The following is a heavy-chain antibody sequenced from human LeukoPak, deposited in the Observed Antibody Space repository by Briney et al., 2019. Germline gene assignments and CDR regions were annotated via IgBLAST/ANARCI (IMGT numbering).Heavy chain of an antibody. CDR1: GFTFSSYG. CDR3: AKDHCTNGVCYFDY. J-gene: IGHJ4*02. V-gene: IGHV3-30*18. Sequence: GRSLRLSCAASGFTFSSYGRHWVRQAPGKGLEWVAVISYDGSNKYYADSVKGRFTISRDNSKNTLYLQMNSLRAEDTAVYYCAKDHCTNGVCYFDYWGQGTLVTVSS. D-gene: IGHD2-8*01. CDR2: ISYDGSNK.